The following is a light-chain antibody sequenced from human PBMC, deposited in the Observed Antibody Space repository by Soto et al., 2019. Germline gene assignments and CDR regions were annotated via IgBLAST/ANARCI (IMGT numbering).Light chain of an antibody. V-gene: IGLV2-11*01. J-gene: IGLJ1*01. Sequence: QSALTQPRSVSGSPGQSVTISCTGTSSDVGTYDFVSWYQQHPGKAPRLMIFDVSERPSGVPDRFSGSKSGNTASLTISGLQAEDEADYYCCSYAVTFYVFGTGTKVTVL. CDR3: CSYAVTFYV. CDR1: SSDVGTYDF. CDR2: DVS.